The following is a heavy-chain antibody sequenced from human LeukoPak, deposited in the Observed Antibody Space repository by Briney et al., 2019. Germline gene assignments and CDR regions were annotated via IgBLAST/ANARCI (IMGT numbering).Heavy chain of an antibody. CDR1: GFTFSTYS. Sequence: GGSLRLSCAASGFTFSTYSMNWVRQAPGKGLEWVSSISSSSSYIYYADSVKGRFTISRDNAKNSLYLQMNSLRAEDTAVYYCARGMSGYLAKPFDYWGQGTLVTVSS. CDR2: ISSSSSYI. CDR3: ARGMSGYLAKPFDY. J-gene: IGHJ4*02. D-gene: IGHD3-3*01. V-gene: IGHV3-21*01.